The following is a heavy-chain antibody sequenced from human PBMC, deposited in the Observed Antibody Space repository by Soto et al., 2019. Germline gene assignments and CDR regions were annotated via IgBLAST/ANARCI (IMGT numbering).Heavy chain of an antibody. CDR3: ARVPFSGSYGRVEYYFDY. J-gene: IGHJ4*02. V-gene: IGHV1-69*01. CDR2: IIPIFGTA. CDR1: GGTFSSYA. Sequence: QVQLVQSGAEVKKPGSSVKVSCKASGGTFSSYAISWVRQAPGQGLEWMGGIIPIFGTANYAQKFQGRVTITADESTSTAYMELSSLRSEDTAVYYCARVPFSGSYGRVEYYFDYWRQGSLVTVSS. D-gene: IGHD1-26*01.